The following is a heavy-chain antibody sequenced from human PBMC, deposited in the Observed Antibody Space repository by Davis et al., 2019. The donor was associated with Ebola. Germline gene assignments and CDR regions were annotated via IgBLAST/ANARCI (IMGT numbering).Heavy chain of an antibody. Sequence: KISCKGSGYSFTSYWIGWVRQMPGKGLEWMGIIYPGDSDTRYSPSFQGQVTISADESISTAYLQWSSLKASDTAMYYCARRGGQAAVYYYYGIDVWGQGTTVTVSS. CDR1: GYSFTSYW. D-gene: IGHD6-13*01. V-gene: IGHV5-51*01. CDR2: IYPGDSDT. CDR3: ARRGGQAAVYYYYGIDV. J-gene: IGHJ6*02.